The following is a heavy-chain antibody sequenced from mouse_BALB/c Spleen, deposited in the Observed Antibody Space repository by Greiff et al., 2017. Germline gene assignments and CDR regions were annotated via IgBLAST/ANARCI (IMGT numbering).Heavy chain of an antibody. V-gene: IGHV5-4*02. Sequence: EVQVVESGGGLVKPGGSLKLSCAASGFTFSDYYMYWVRQTPEKRLEWVATISDGGSYTYYPDSVKGRFTISRDNAKNNLYLQMSSLKSEDTAMYYCARALYGNYVNYAMDDWGQGTSVTVSS. D-gene: IGHD2-10*02. CDR2: ISDGGSYT. J-gene: IGHJ4*01. CDR3: ARALYGNYVNYAMDD. CDR1: GFTFSDYY.